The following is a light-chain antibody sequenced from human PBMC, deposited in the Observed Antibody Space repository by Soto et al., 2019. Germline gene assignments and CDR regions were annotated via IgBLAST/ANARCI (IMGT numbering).Light chain of an antibody. V-gene: IGKV3-11*01. J-gene: IGKJ1*01. Sequence: DIVLTQSPATLSLSPGERATLSCWASQSVNRYLVWYPQKPGQAPRLLMYDASKRATGIPARFSGSGSGTDFTLTISSLEPEDFAVYYGQQRDIWPWTFGQGTKVDIK. CDR1: QSVNRY. CDR3: QQRDIWPWT. CDR2: DAS.